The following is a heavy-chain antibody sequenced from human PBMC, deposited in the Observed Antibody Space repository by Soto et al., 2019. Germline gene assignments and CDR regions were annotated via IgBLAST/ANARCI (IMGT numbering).Heavy chain of an antibody. CDR3: ARLDSSGHYYYYGMEV. J-gene: IGHJ6*04. CDR2: IAPSDSYT. CDR1: GYSFTSYW. Sequence: PVPSLRLSCNGSGYSFTSYWISWVRQMSGKGLEWMGRIAPSDSYTNYSPSFQGHVTISADKSISTAYLQWSSLKASDTAMYYCARLDSSGHYYYYGMEVWGKGTTVTVSS. V-gene: IGHV5-10-1*01. D-gene: IGHD3-22*01.